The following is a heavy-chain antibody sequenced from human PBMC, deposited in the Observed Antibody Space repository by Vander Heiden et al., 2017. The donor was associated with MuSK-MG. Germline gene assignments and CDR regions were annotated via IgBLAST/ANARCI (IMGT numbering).Heavy chain of an antibody. V-gene: IGHV4-34*01. D-gene: IGHD4-17*01. CDR3: ARDYGGNSGDY. CDR1: GGSFSGYY. CDR2: INHSGST. Sequence: QVQLQQWGAGLLKPSETLSLTCAVYGGSFSGYYWSWIRQPPGKGLEWIGEINHSGSTNYNPSLKSRVTISVDTSKNQFSLKLSSVTAADTAVYYCARDYGGNSGDYWGQGTLVTVSS. J-gene: IGHJ4*02.